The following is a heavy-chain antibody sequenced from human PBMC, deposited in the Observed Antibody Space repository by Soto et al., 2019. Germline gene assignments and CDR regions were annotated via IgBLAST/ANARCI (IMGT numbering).Heavy chain of an antibody. D-gene: IGHD3-22*01. CDR3: ARDRVESGYPEYFQH. CDR2: IYSGGST. CDR1: GFTFGNAW. V-gene: IGHV3-53*01. J-gene: IGHJ1*01. Sequence: GGSLRLSCAASGFTFGNAWMSWVRQAPGKGLEWVSVIYSGGSTYYADSVKGRFTISRDNSKNTLYLQMNSLRAEDTAVYYRARDRVESGYPEYFQHWGQGTLVTVSS.